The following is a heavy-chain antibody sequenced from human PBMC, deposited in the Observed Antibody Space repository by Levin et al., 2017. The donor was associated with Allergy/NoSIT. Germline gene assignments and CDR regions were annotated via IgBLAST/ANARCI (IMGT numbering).Heavy chain of an antibody. J-gene: IGHJ5*02. CDR2: INQSGTT. V-gene: IGHV4-34*01. CDR3: ARGLLVRGIRFWFDP. Sequence: KASETLSLTCSVYGGSFSGYFWSWIRQSPGKGLEYIGEINQSGTTDYNPSLKSRVTISVDTSKNQFSLNMNSVTAADTAVYYCARGLLVRGIRFWFDPWGQGTLVTVSS. D-gene: IGHD3-10*01. CDR1: GGSFSGYF.